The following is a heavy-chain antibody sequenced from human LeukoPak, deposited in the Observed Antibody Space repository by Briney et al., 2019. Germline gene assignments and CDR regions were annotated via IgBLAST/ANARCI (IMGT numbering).Heavy chain of an antibody. Sequence: PGGSLRLSCAASGFTFSTYAMSWVRQAPGKGLEWVANIHQDGSQKYYVDSVKGRFTISRDNAKNSLYLQMNSLRAEDTAVYYCARYGGSYFDYWGQGTLVTVSS. CDR1: GFTFSTYA. CDR3: ARYGGSYFDY. CDR2: IHQDGSQK. D-gene: IGHD1-26*01. J-gene: IGHJ4*02. V-gene: IGHV3-7*03.